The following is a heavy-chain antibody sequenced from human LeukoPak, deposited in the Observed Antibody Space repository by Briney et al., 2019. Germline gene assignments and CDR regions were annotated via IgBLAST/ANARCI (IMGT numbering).Heavy chain of an antibody. V-gene: IGHV4-39*01. J-gene: IGHJ6*02. CDR1: GGSIDRSSHY. Sequence: SETLSLTCTVSGGSIDRSSHYWGWIRQAPGKGLEWIVSLYYSESAYYNPSLQSRVTVSVDTSKNQFSLKLSSVTAADTAVYYCARHVDGPTYYYFYGLDVWGRGTTVTVSS. CDR2: LYYSESA. D-gene: IGHD3-9*01. CDR3: ARHVDGPTYYYFYGLDV.